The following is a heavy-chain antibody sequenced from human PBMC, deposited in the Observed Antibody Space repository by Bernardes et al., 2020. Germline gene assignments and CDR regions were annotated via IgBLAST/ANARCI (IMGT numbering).Heavy chain of an antibody. CDR3: ARIQRGYYLVDI. CDR2: IFSNDEQ. CDR1: GFSLSHASLD. Sequence: LVKSTDTLTLTCTVSGFSLSHASLDGSWTRQPPVKSLEWPAPIFSNDEQSYSTSLKSRLTISKDTSKSQVVLTMTNMDPVDTATYYCARIQRGYYLVDIWGQGTMVNVYS. J-gene: IGHJ3*02. D-gene: IGHD3-16*01. V-gene: IGHV2-26*01.